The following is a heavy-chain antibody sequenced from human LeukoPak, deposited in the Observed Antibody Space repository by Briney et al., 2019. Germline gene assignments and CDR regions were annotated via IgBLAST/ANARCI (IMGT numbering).Heavy chain of an antibody. CDR1: GLRFSRFW. CDR2: IEEDGSEK. Sequence: PGGSLRLSCAASGLRFSRFWMSWVRQAPGKGLEWVANIEEDGSEKNYVDSVRGRFTISRDNAKKSLYLQMNSLRDGDTALYYCVAGATSFDPWGQGTLVTVSS. V-gene: IGHV3-7*01. J-gene: IGHJ5*02. CDR3: VAGATSFDP. D-gene: IGHD3-10*01.